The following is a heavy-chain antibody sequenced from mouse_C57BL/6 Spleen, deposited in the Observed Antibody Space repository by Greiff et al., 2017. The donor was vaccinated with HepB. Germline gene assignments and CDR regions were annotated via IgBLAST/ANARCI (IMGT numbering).Heavy chain of an antibody. CDR1: GYTFTSYW. CDR3: ASGDSYDDDPAWFAY. CDR2: INPSNGGT. V-gene: IGHV1-53*01. J-gene: IGHJ3*01. D-gene: IGHD2-12*01. Sequence: QVQLQQPGTELVKPGASVKLSCKASGYTFTSYWMHWVKQRPGQGLEWIGNINPSNGGTNYNEKFKSKATLTVDKSSSTAYMQLSSLTSEDSAVYYCASGDSYDDDPAWFAYWGQGTLVTVSA.